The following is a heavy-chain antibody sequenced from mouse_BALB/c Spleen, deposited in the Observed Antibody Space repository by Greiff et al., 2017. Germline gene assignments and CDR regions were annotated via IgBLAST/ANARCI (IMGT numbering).Heavy chain of an antibody. J-gene: IGHJ3*01. V-gene: IGHV5-2*01. D-gene: IGHD2-10*02. Sequence: EVKVVESGGGLVQPGESLKLSCESNEYEFPSHDMSWVRKTPEKRLELVAAINSDGGSTYYPDTMERRFIISRDNTKKTLYLQMSSLRSEDTALYYCARQGYGIAWFAYWGQGTLVTVSA. CDR1: EYEFPSHD. CDR2: INSDGGST. CDR3: ARQGYGIAWFAY.